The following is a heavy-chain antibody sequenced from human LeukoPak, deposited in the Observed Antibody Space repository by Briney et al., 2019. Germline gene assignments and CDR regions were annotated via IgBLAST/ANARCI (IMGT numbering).Heavy chain of an antibody. CDR1: GFTFSSYA. J-gene: IGHJ3*02. CDR2: ILHNGDST. Sequence: GGSLRLSCAASGFTFSSYAMSWVRQAPGKGLEWLSLILHNGDSTYYADSVKGRFTISRDNSKNTLYLQMNSLRAEDTAVYYCARLSSFVFDIWGQGTMVTVSS. V-gene: IGHV3-23*01. CDR3: ARLSSFVFDI. D-gene: IGHD3-16*02.